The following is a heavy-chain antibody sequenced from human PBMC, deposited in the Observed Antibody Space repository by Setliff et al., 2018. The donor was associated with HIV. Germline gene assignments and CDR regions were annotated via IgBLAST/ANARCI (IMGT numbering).Heavy chain of an antibody. CDR1: GFTFTNHA. CDR3: ATRQAPRSCYMDV. Sequence: GSLRLSCATSGFTFTNHAMHWVRQAPGKGLEWVAVIWFDGSRKYYADSVKGRFTISRDTSKNTLYLQMDSLRAEDTAVYYCATRQAPRSCYMDVWGKGTTVTVSS. D-gene: IGHD6-6*01. J-gene: IGHJ6*03. V-gene: IGHV3-33*01. CDR2: IWFDGSRK.